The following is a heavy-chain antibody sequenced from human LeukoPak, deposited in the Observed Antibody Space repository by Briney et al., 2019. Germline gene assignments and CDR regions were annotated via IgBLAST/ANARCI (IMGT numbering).Heavy chain of an antibody. V-gene: IGHV1-2*02. J-gene: IGHJ4*02. Sequence: GASVKVSCKASGYTFTGYYMHWARQAPGQGLEWMGWINPNSGGTNYAQKFQGRVTMTRDTSISTAYMELSRLRSDDTAVYYCARDRRSAYCGGDCSTTLGYWGQGTLVTVSS. CDR1: GYTFTGYY. CDR3: ARDRRSAYCGGDCSTTLGY. CDR2: INPNSGGT. D-gene: IGHD2-21*02.